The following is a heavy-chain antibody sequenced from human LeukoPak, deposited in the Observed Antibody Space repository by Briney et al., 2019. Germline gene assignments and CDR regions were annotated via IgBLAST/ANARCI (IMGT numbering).Heavy chain of an antibody. CDR2: ISYDGSNK. CDR3: ARHPYIAVAGTYYYYGMDV. Sequence: GGSLRLSCAASGFTFSSYAMHWVRQAPGKGLEWVAVISYDGSNKYYADSVKGRFTISRDNSKNTLYLQMNSLRAEDTAVYYCARHPYIAVAGTYYYYGMDVWGQGTTVTVSS. D-gene: IGHD6-19*01. CDR1: GFTFSSYA. V-gene: IGHV3-30-3*01. J-gene: IGHJ6*02.